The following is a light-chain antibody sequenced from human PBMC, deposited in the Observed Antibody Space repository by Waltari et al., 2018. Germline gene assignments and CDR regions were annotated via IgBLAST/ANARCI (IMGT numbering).Light chain of an antibody. Sequence: NFMLTQPHSVSESPGKTVIISCTRSSGSIASSYVQWYQQRPGGSPATVLSEDNQRPPGAPGRFSGSIDTSSNSAALTSSGLETEDEADYYCQSYDDYAHVIFGGGTKVTVL. CDR2: EDN. CDR3: QSYDDYAHVI. V-gene: IGLV6-57*01. CDR1: SGSIASSY. J-gene: IGLJ2*01.